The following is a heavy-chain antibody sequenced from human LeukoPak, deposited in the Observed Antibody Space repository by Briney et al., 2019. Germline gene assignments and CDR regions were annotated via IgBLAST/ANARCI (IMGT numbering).Heavy chain of an antibody. J-gene: IGHJ4*02. CDR3: ARVLATDGYNWVHYFDY. Sequence: SETLSLTCAVSGGSVNSHFCSWVRHSPGKELEWIGYYYYGGSTLHNPSLKSRVTISVDTSKNQFSLKLSSVTAADTAVYYCARVLATDGYNWVHYFDYWGQGTLVTVSS. D-gene: IGHD5-24*01. CDR2: YYYGGST. CDR1: GGSVNSHF. V-gene: IGHV4-59*02.